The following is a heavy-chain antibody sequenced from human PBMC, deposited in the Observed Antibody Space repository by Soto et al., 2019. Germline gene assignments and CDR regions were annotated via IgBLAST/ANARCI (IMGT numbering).Heavy chain of an antibody. D-gene: IGHD3-22*01. Sequence: GGSLRLSCAASGFTFSSYWMSWVRQAPGKGLEWVANIKQDGSEKYYVDSVKGRFTISRDNAKNSLYLQMNSLRAEDTAVYYCARGYYYYDSSGYYYLDYWGQGTLVTVSS. CDR1: GFTFSSYW. CDR2: IKQDGSEK. CDR3: ARGYYYYDSSGYYYLDY. V-gene: IGHV3-7*03. J-gene: IGHJ4*02.